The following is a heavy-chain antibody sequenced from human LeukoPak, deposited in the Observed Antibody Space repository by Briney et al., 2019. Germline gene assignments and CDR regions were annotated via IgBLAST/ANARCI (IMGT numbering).Heavy chain of an antibody. Sequence: GGSLRLSCTASGFTFGDYAMSWFRQAPGKGLEWVGFIRSRAYGGTTEYAASVKGRFTISRDDSESIAYPQMNSQKTEDTAVYYCTRVDREQQPSYNDYWGQGTLVTVSS. V-gene: IGHV3-49*03. CDR3: TRVDREQQPSYNDY. CDR2: IRSRAYGGTT. D-gene: IGHD6-13*01. CDR1: GFTFGDYA. J-gene: IGHJ4*02.